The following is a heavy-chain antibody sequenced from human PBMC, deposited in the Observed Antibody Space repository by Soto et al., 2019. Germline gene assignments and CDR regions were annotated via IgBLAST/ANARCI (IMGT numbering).Heavy chain of an antibody. J-gene: IGHJ4*02. CDR1: GFTFSIYA. Sequence: PGGSLRLSCSASGFTFSIYAMHWVRQAPGKGLEYVSSISTNGGNTHYADSVKGRFTISRDNSKNTHYLQMSNLRAEDTAVYYCVKGEYYYDGSAYYPFDYWGQGRMVTVSS. CDR2: ISTNGGNT. CDR3: VKGEYYYDGSAYYPFDY. D-gene: IGHD3-22*01. V-gene: IGHV3-64D*06.